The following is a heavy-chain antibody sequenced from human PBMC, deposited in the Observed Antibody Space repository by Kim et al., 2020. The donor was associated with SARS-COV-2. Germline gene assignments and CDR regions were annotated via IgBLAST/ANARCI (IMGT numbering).Heavy chain of an antibody. CDR1: GYTFTSYA. CDR3: ARDSSSWYYWFDP. V-gene: IGHV1-3*01. CDR2: INAGNGNT. J-gene: IGHJ5*02. Sequence: ASVKVSCKASGYTFTSYAMHWVRQAPGQRLEWMGWINAGNGNTKYSQKFQGRVTITRDTSASTAYMELSSLRSEGTAVYYCARDSSSWYYWFDPWGQGTLVTVSS. D-gene: IGHD6-13*01.